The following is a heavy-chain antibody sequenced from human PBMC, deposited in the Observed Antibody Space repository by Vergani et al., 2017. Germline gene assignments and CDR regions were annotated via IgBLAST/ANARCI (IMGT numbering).Heavy chain of an antibody. D-gene: IGHD3-10*01. CDR1: GHTFSNYY. Sequence: QAQLVQSGAEVKKPGASVKVSCRAPGHTFSNYYMYWVRQAPGLGLEWMGIINPSDGSASYAQKFQGRVTLTRDTSTRTVYMNLRSLRSEDTAVYYCTSAAAYGSGNTYYYYGMDVWGQGTTVTVSS. CDR3: TSAAAYGSGNTYYYYGMDV. CDR2: INPSDGSA. J-gene: IGHJ6*02. V-gene: IGHV1-46*03.